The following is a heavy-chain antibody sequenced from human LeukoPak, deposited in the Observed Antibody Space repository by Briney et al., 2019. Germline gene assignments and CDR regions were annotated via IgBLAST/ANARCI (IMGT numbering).Heavy chain of an antibody. CDR1: GYSISINYY. CDR2: ISHSGST. Sequence: SETLSLTCTVSGYSISINYYWGWIRQSPGKGLEWIGTISHSGSTYYNPSLKSRVTISLDTSKNQFSLKLSSVTAADTAVYYCARDSIAVAGTLGYWGQGTLVTVSS. J-gene: IGHJ4*02. CDR3: ARDSIAVAGTLGY. V-gene: IGHV4-38-2*02. D-gene: IGHD6-19*01.